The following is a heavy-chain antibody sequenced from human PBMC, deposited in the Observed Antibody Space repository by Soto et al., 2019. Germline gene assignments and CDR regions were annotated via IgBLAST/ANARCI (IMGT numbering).Heavy chain of an antibody. J-gene: IGHJ4*02. V-gene: IGHV3-74*01. CDR2: INGNADNS. CDR1: GFIFVSYW. D-gene: IGHD6-19*01. CDR3: VRDFRGAVAGSEFDH. Sequence: GGSLRLSCAASGFIFVSYWMHWVRQVPGEGLAWVSRINGNADNSDYADSVKGRFTISRDNAMNRLYLQMDSLRADDTGVYYCVRDFRGAVAGSEFDHWGQGTLVTVSS.